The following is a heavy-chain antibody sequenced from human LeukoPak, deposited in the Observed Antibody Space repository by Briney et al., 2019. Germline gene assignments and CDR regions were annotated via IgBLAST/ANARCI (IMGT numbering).Heavy chain of an antibody. CDR1: GFTFSSYG. D-gene: IGHD3-10*01. Sequence: GGSLRLSCAASGFTFSSYGMHWVRQAPGKGLEWVAVIWYDGSNKYYADSVKGRFTISRDNSKNTLYLQMNSLRAEDTAVYYCARAKEDYYGSGSYSTYDWGQGTLVTVSS. CDR2: IWYDGSNK. CDR3: ARAKEDYYGSGSYSTYD. J-gene: IGHJ4*02. V-gene: IGHV3-33*01.